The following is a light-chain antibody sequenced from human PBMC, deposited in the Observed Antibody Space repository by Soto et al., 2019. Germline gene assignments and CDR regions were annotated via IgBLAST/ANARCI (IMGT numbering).Light chain of an antibody. CDR1: QDISSY. J-gene: IGKJ4*01. CDR3: QQSFSIPLT. CDR2: AAS. V-gene: IGKV1-39*01. Sequence: DIQMTQSPSSLSASVGEKVTLTCRASQDISSYLNWYQQKPGKAPKLLIYAASTLQRGVPSSFSGSGSGTDFTLTISNLHPEDFATYYCQQSFSIPLTFGGGTKVEIK.